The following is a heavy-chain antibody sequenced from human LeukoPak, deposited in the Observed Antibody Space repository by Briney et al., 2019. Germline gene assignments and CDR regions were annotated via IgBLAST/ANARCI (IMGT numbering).Heavy chain of an antibody. V-gene: IGHV3-30*04. CDR2: ISYDGSNK. CDR3: ARDRDIVVVVATYHAFDI. Sequence: GGSLRLSCAASGFTFRSYAMHWVRQAPGKGLEWVAVISYDGSNKYYADSVKGRFTISRDNSKNTLHLQMNSLRAEDTAVYYCARDRDIVVVVATYHAFDIWGQGTMVTVSS. J-gene: IGHJ3*02. CDR1: GFTFRSYA. D-gene: IGHD2-15*01.